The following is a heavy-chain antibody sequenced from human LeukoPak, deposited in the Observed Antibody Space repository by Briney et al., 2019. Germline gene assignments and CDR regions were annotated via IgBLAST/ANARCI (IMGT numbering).Heavy chain of an antibody. Sequence: ASVKVSCKASGYTFTGYYMHWVRQAPGQGLEWMGWISAYNGNTNYAQKLQGRVTMTTDTSTSTAYMELRSLRSVDTAVYYCAREVEVFYDYVWGSYRRYPSNYYYYMDVWGKGTTVTISS. J-gene: IGHJ6*03. CDR3: AREVEVFYDYVWGSYRRYPSNYYYYMDV. CDR2: ISAYNGNT. D-gene: IGHD3-16*02. V-gene: IGHV1-18*04. CDR1: GYTFTGYY.